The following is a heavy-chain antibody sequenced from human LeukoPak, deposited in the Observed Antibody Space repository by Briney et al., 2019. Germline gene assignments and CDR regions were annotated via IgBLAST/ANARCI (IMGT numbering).Heavy chain of an antibody. Sequence: PGGSLRLSCAASGFTFSSYGMHWGRQPPAKGLGRVGVISYDGSNKYYADSVKGRFTISRDDAKNTQYLQMNSLRADATAAYYCAKLNGTAAAGTDYCGQGTLATVSS. CDR1: GFTFSSYG. V-gene: IGHV3-30*18. J-gene: IGHJ4*02. CDR3: AKLNGTAAAGTDY. CDR2: ISYDGSNK. D-gene: IGHD6-13*01.